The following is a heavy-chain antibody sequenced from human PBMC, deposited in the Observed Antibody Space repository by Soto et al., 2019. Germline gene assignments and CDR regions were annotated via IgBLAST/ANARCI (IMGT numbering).Heavy chain of an antibody. V-gene: IGHV1-58*02. D-gene: IGHD3-9*01. CDR3: AADFLYDILTGREYYYYGMDV. Sequence: EASVKVSCKASGFTFTSSAMQLVRQARGQRLEWIGWIVVGSGNTNYAQKFQERVTITRDMSTSTAYMELSSLRSEDTAVYYCAADFLYDILTGREYYYYGMDVWGQGTKVTVSS. CDR1: GFTFTSSA. CDR2: IVVGSGNT. J-gene: IGHJ6*02.